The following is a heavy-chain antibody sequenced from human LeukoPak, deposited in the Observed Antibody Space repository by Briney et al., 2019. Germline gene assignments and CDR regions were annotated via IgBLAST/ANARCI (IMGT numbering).Heavy chain of an antibody. V-gene: IGHV4-39*07. CDR3: SREQIRGSGSYYYNLFDP. D-gene: IGHD3-10*01. J-gene: IGHJ5*02. CDR2: IYNSGRS. Sequence: NPSEILSLTCTVSGDSISSTSYFWGWIRQPPGKGLEWIGSIYNSGRSHYNPSLKSRVTISVDTSKNQFSLKLSSVTAADTAMYFCSREQIRGSGSYYYNLFDPWGQGALVTVSS. CDR1: GDSISSTSYF.